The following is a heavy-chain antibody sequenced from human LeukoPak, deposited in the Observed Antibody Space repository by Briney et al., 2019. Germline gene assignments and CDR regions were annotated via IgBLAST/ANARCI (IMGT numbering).Heavy chain of an antibody. V-gene: IGHV4-39*07. CDR3: ARDLSATSDAFHI. CDR2: ISFSGST. J-gene: IGHJ3*02. Sequence: SETLSLTCTVSGGSISSDSFYWGWIRQPPGKGLEWIGTISFSGSTYYNPSLKSRVTISLDTSKSQFSLKLSSVTAADTAAYYCARDLSATSDAFHIWGQGTMVTVSS. CDR1: GGSISSDSFY. D-gene: IGHD1-26*01.